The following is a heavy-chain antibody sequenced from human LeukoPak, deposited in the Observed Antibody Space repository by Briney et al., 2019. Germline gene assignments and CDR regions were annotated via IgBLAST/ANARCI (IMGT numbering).Heavy chain of an antibody. CDR1: CASISSSSYY. CDR2: FYSSGST. Sequence: KPSEPLSLTCTVSCASISSSSYYWGWIRQPPGKGLEWIGSFYSSGSTYYNPSLKTRVTISVDTSKNQLSLALSSVTATDTAVYYCARHGDYYDRSGYYYGFDYWGQGTLVTVSS. V-gene: IGHV4-39*01. D-gene: IGHD3-22*01. CDR3: ARHGDYYDRSGYYYGFDY. J-gene: IGHJ4*02.